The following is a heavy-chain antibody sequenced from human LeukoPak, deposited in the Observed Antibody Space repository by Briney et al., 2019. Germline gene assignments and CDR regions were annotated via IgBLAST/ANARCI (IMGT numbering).Heavy chain of an antibody. CDR1: GYTFTSYG. CDR2: ISAYNGNT. J-gene: IGHJ4*02. D-gene: IGHD6-13*01. CDR3: ARGEWSTGGTNGFEGDY. V-gene: IGHV1-18*01. Sequence: ASVKVSCKASGYTFTSYGISWVRQAPGQGLEWMGWISAYNGNTNYAQRLQGRVTMTTDTSTSTAYMELRSLRSDDTAVYYCARGEWSTGGTNGFEGDYWGQGTLVTVSS.